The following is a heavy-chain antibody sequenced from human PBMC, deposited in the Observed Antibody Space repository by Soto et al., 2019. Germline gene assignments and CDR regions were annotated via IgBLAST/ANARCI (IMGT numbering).Heavy chain of an antibody. D-gene: IGHD3-10*01. Sequence: GGSLRLSCIVSGFTSRNYWLNWVRQAPGKGLEWVANIDPDGRGKYYMDSVEGRFTISRDNAKNSLFLQMNNLRVEDTAVYFCFTGGGASGSWGQGTLFTVSS. CDR3: FTGGGASGS. V-gene: IGHV3-7*01. CDR2: IDPDGRGK. CDR1: GFTSRNYW. J-gene: IGHJ5*01.